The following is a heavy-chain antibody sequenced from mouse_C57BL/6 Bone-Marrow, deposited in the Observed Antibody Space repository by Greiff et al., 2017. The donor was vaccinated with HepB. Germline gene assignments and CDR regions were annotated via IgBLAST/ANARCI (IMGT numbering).Heavy chain of an antibody. Sequence: LVESGAELMKPGASVKLSCKATGYTFTGYWIEWVKQRPGHGLEWIGEILPGSGSTNYNEKFKGKATVTADTSSNPAYMQLSSLTTEDSAIYYCARKAYYGSSLVYFDYWGQGTTLTVSS. V-gene: IGHV1-9*01. CDR3: ARKAYYGSSLVYFDY. D-gene: IGHD1-1*01. J-gene: IGHJ2*01. CDR1: GYTFTGYW. CDR2: ILPGSGST.